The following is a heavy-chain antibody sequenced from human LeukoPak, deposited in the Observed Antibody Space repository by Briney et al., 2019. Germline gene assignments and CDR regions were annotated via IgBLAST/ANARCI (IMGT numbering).Heavy chain of an antibody. CDR2: INPNNGDT. V-gene: IGHV1-2*02. D-gene: IGHD2-15*01. J-gene: IGHJ4*02. CDR3: ATHCSGAACFDY. CDR1: GYTFIDYS. Sequence: ASVKVSCKASGYTFIDYSIHWVRQAPGQGLEWMGEINPNNGDTNFAPEVQGRVTMTRDTSITTAFMELSSLRYADTAIYYCATHCSGAACFDYWGQGTLVTVSS.